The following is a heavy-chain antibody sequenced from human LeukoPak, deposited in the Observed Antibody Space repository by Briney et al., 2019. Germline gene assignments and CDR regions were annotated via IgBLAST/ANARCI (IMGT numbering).Heavy chain of an antibody. CDR1: GGSIGGSPYY. V-gene: IGHV4-39*07. CDR3: ARSDDSYGDNWFDP. D-gene: IGHD5-18*01. J-gene: IGHJ5*02. Sequence: SETLSLTCTVSGGSIGGSPYYWGWIRQPPGKGLEWIGSIYYSGTTYHNPSLKSRVTISVDTSKNQFSLTAADTAVYYCARSDDSYGDNWFDPWGQGTLVTVSS. CDR2: IYYSGTT.